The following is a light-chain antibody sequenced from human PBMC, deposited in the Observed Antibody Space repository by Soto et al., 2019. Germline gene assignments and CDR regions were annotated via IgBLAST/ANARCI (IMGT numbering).Light chain of an antibody. CDR3: QQYGSSPLT. Sequence: EIVLTQSPGTLSLSPGERATLSCRASQSVSSSYLAWYQQKPCQAPRLLIYGASSRDTGIPDRFSGSGSGTDFTLPISTLEPEDFAVYSFQQYGSSPLTFGGGTKVEIK. CDR2: GAS. CDR1: QSVSSSY. J-gene: IGKJ4*01. V-gene: IGKV3-20*01.